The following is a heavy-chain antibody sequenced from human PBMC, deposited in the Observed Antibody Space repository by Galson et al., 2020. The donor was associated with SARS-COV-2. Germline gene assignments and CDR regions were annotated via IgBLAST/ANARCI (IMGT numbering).Heavy chain of an antibody. D-gene: IGHD1-7*01. CDR2: IRSSSSYI. Sequence: GGSLRLSCAASGFTFSSYSMNWVRQAPGKGLEWVSSIRSSSSYIYYADSVKGRFTISRDNAKNSRYLQMNSLRAEDTAVYYCARDENWNYGVYYYGMDVWGQGTTVTVSS. V-gene: IGHV3-21*01. CDR3: ARDENWNYGVYYYGMDV. J-gene: IGHJ6*02. CDR1: GFTFSSYS.